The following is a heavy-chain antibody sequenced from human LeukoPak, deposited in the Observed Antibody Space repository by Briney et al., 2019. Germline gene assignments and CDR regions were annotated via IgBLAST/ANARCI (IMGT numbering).Heavy chain of an antibody. J-gene: IGHJ4*02. CDR2: IKSKTDGGTI. CDR1: GLTFSNAW. CDR3: MTGCGSPSCDY. V-gene: IGHV3-15*01. Sequence: PGGSLRLSCAASGLTFSNAWMNWVRQAPGKGLEWVGRIKSKTDGGTIDYVVPVDGRFTISRDDSKNTLYLQMNSLKTEDTAVCYCMTGCGSPSCDYWGQGTLVTVSS. D-gene: IGHD2-2*01.